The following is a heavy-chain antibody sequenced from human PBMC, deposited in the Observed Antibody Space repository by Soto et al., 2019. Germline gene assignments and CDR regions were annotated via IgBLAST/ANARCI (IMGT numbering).Heavy chain of an antibody. Sequence: EVQLVESGGGLVQPGGSLRLSCAASGFNFHWYWMSWVRQAPGKGLEWLATIKTDASEKKYVDSVKGRFTVSRDNAQNPVYLQMERLGREDPAFYYCARDSGFCLGNSGKHYLGHRGQGTLVTVSS. CDR2: IKTDASEK. CDR1: GFNFHWYW. CDR3: ARDSGFCLGNSGKHYLGH. J-gene: IGHJ4*01. V-gene: IGHV3-7*01. D-gene: IGHD3-16*01.